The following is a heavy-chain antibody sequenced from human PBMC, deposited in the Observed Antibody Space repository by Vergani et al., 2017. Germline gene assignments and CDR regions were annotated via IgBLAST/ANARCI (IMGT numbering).Heavy chain of an antibody. V-gene: IGHV4-39*01. Sequence: QVQLQQWGAGLLKPSETLSLTCTVSGGSISSSSYYWGWIRQPPGKGLEWIGSIYYSGSTYYNPSLKSRVTISVDTSKNQFSLKLSSVTAADTAVYYCARHGDYDYVWGSYRPNWFDPWGQGTLVTVSS. CDR1: GGSISSSSYY. CDR3: ARHGDYDYVWGSYRPNWFDP. J-gene: IGHJ5*02. CDR2: IYYSGST. D-gene: IGHD3-16*02.